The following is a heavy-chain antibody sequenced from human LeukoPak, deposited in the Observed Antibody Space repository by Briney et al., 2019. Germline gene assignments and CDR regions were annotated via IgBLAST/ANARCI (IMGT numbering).Heavy chain of an antibody. Sequence: PGGSLRLSCAASGFTFSSYAMSWVRQAPGKGLEWVSAISGSGGSTYYADSVKGRFTISRDNSKNTLYPQMNSLRAEDTAVYYCAKGDDSSGYYPGGADYWGQGTLVTVSS. D-gene: IGHD3-22*01. J-gene: IGHJ4*02. CDR1: GFTFSSYA. V-gene: IGHV3-23*01. CDR2: ISGSGGST. CDR3: AKGDDSSGYYPGGADY.